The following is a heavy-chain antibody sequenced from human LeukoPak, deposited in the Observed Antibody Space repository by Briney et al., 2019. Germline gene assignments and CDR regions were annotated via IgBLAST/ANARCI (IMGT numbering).Heavy chain of an antibody. Sequence: GGSLKISGKAFGYSFTSYWIGWMRQMPGKGVEGMGVIYPGDSDTRYSPSFQGQVTISADKSINTAYLQWNSLKASDTAMYYCARFVGACSGGSCYSDYWGQGTLVTVSS. CDR1: GYSFTSYW. V-gene: IGHV5-51*01. CDR2: IYPGDSDT. D-gene: IGHD2-15*01. J-gene: IGHJ4*02. CDR3: ARFVGACSGGSCYSDY.